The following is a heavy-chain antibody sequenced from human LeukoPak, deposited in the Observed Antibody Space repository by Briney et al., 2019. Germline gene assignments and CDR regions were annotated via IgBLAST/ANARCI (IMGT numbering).Heavy chain of an antibody. CDR2: IIPVFGIP. J-gene: IGHJ4*02. D-gene: IGHD3-16*02. Sequence: GASVTVSFTASGDTFNIYAITWVRQAPGQGLEWMGGIIPVFGIPKYAQKFQGRVTITADESTSTGYMEMTSLKFEDTAVYYCARSSQPARHTFFDYWGQGTLVTVSS. V-gene: IGHV1-69*13. CDR3: ARSSQPARHTFFDY. CDR1: GDTFNIYA.